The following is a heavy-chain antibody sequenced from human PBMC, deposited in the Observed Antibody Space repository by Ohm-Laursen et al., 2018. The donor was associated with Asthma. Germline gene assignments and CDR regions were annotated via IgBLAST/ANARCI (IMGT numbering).Heavy chain of an antibody. CDR2: ISTASSFI. Sequence: SLRLSCAASGYTFSRYSIHWVRQIPGKGMAWVASISTASSFIYYVDSVRGRFTTSRDNAKNLVYLQKDSLSVDDTALYYCARIGPEWELPGREYSLILWGQGTLVTVSS. CDR3: ARIGPEWELPGREYSLIL. J-gene: IGHJ1*01. V-gene: IGHV3-21*01. CDR1: GYTFSRYS. D-gene: IGHD1-26*01.